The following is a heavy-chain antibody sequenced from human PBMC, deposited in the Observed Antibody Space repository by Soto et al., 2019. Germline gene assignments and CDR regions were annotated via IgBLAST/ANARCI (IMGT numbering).Heavy chain of an antibody. CDR1: GFSLSTSGVG. Sequence: SGFTEVTPTQSLKLTCILSGFSLSTSGVGVGWIRQPPGKALEWLALIYWYDDKRYSPSLKSRLTITKDTSKNQVVLTMTNMDPVDTATYYCEHRGRDILTGYYFDYWGQGTLVTVSS. CDR3: EHRGRDILTGYYFDY. CDR2: IYWYDDK. D-gene: IGHD3-9*01. V-gene: IGHV2-5*01. J-gene: IGHJ4*02.